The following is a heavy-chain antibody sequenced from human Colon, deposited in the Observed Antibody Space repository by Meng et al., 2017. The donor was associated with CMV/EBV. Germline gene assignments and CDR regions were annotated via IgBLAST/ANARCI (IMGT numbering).Heavy chain of an antibody. CDR1: GFTFSSYW. Sequence: GGSLRLSCAASGFTFSSYWMSWVRQAPGKGLEWVANIKQDGSEKYYVDSVKGRFTISRDNAKNSLYLQMNSLRAEDTAVYYCARLRYCSSTSCYYFDYWGQGPWSPSPQ. J-gene: IGHJ4*02. CDR2: IKQDGSEK. V-gene: IGHV3-7*01. CDR3: ARLRYCSSTSCYYFDY. D-gene: IGHD2-2*01.